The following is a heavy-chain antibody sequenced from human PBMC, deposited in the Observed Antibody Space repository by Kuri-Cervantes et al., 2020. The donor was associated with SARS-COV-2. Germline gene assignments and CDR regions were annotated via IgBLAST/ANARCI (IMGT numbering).Heavy chain of an antibody. D-gene: IGHD6-19*01. CDR1: GGSISSSSYY. CDR3: ARLPYSSGRYRGYYFDY. V-gene: IGHV4-39*01. Sequence: SETLSLTCTVSGGSISSSSYYWGWIRQPPGKGLEWIGSIYYSGSTYYNPSLKSRVTISVDTSKNQSSLKLSSVTAAGTAVYYCARLPYSSGRYRGYYFDYWGQGTLVTVSS. CDR2: IYYSGST. J-gene: IGHJ4*02.